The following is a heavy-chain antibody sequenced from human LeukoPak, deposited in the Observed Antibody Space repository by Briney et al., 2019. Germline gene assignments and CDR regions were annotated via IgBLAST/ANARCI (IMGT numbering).Heavy chain of an antibody. CDR1: GYSFTGYN. V-gene: IGHV1-2*02. CDR2: INPNSGGT. D-gene: IGHD6-13*01. J-gene: IGHJ4*02. CDR3: ARGSSSWYVSESDFDY. Sequence: ASVKLSCKASGYSFTGYNMHWVRQAPGQGLERMGWINPNSGGTNYAQKFQGRVTMTRDTSISTAYMELSRLRSDDTAVYYCARGSSSWYVSESDFDYWGQGTLVTVSS.